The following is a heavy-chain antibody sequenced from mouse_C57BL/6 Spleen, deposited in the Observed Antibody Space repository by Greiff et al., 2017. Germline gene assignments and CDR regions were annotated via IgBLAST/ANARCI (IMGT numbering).Heavy chain of an antibody. Sequence: EVQLQQSGGGLVKPGGSLKLSCAASGFTFSSYTMSWVRQTPEKRLEWVATISGGGGNTYYPDSVKGRFTISRDNAKNTLYLQMSSLRSEDTALYYCARNYYGSSPFDVWGTGTTVTVSS. J-gene: IGHJ1*03. CDR3: ARNYYGSSPFDV. CDR1: GFTFSSYT. D-gene: IGHD1-1*01. V-gene: IGHV5-9*04. CDR2: ISGGGGNT.